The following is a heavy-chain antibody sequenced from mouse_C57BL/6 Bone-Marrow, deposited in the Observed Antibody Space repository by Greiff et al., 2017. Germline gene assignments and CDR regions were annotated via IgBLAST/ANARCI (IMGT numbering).Heavy chain of an antibody. V-gene: IGHV1-19*01. CDR2: INPYNGGT. Sequence: VQLQQSGPVLVKPGASVKMSCKASGYTFTDYYMNWVKQSHGKSLEWIGVINPYNGGTSYNQKFKGKATLTVDKASSTAYMELNSLTSEDSAVYYGARSPPYYGSRGWFAYWGQGALGTVSA. CDR1: GYTFTDYY. CDR3: ARSPPYYGSRGWFAY. J-gene: IGHJ3*01. D-gene: IGHD1-1*01.